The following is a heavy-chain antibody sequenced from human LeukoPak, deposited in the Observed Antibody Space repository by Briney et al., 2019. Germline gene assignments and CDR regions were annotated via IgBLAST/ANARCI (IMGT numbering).Heavy chain of an antibody. J-gene: IGHJ4*02. V-gene: IGHV4-39*01. CDR1: GGSISSSSYY. Sequence: SETLSLTCTVSGGSISSSSYYWGWIRQPPGKGLEWIGSIYYSGSTYYNPSLKSRVTISVDTSKNQFSLKLSSVTAADTAVYYCASVLQEFDYWGQGTLVTVSS. CDR2: IYYSGST. CDR3: ASVLQEFDY. D-gene: IGHD2-8*01.